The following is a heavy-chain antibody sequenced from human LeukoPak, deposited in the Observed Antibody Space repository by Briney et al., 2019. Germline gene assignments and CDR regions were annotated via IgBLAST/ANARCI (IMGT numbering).Heavy chain of an antibody. CDR2: ITPSGGST. CDR1: GYTFTGYY. CDR3: GRGAVVGGYYYYGMDV. V-gene: IGHV1-46*01. Sequence: ASVKVSRKASGYTFTGYYMHWVRQAPGQGLEWMGIITPSGGSTTYAQKFQGRVTMTRDTSTSTVYMELYSLRSEDTAVYYCGRGAVVGGYYYYGMDVWGQGTTVTVSS. J-gene: IGHJ6*02. D-gene: IGHD6-19*01.